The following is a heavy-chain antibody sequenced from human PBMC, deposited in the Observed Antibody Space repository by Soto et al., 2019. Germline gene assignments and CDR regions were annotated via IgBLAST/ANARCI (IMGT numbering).Heavy chain of an antibody. J-gene: IGHJ4*02. V-gene: IGHV3-30-3*01. CDR2: ISFDESRK. D-gene: IGHD3-22*01. Sequence: GGSLRLSCAASGFSFNTYAMHWFRQAPGKGLERVAVISFDESRKSYEDSVRGRFTSSRDNSKNTLFLQINNLKDEEQAVYYFARDSMIVLVPTERGEGDSFDYWAQGSLVTVSS. CDR1: GFSFNTYA. CDR3: ARDSMIVLVPTERGEGDSFDY.